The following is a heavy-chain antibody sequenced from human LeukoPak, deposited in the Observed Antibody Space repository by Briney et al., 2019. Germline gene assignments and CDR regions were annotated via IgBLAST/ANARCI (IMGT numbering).Heavy chain of an antibody. Sequence: GGSLRLSCAASGFTVSSNYMSWVRQAPGKGLEWVSVIYSGSSTYYADSVKGRFTISRDNSKNTLYLQMNSLRAEDTAVYYCARAGWATMVRGVPTYYYMDVWGKGTTVTISS. D-gene: IGHD3-10*01. CDR2: IYSGSST. J-gene: IGHJ6*03. CDR3: ARAGWATMVRGVPTYYYMDV. CDR1: GFTVSSNY. V-gene: IGHV3-53*01.